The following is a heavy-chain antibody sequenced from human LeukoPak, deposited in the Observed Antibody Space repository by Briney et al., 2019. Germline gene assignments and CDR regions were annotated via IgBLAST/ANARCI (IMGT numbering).Heavy chain of an antibody. CDR3: ARAGDSSGYYGGNWFDP. J-gene: IGHJ5*02. D-gene: IGHD3-22*01. Sequence: ASVKVSCKASGYTFTGYYMHWVRQAPGQGLEWMGWINPNSGGTNYAQKFQGRVTMTRDTSISTAYMELSRLRSDDTAVYYCARAGDSSGYYGGNWFDPWGQGTLVTVSS. V-gene: IGHV1-2*02. CDR2: INPNSGGT. CDR1: GYTFTGYY.